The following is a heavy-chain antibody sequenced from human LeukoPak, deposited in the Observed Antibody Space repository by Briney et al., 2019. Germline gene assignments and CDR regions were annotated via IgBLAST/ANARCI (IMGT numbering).Heavy chain of an antibody. CDR2: ISGSGGST. Sequence: GGSLRLSCAASGFTFSSCAMSWVRQAPGKGLEWVSAISGSGGSTYYADSVKGRFTISRDNSKNTLYLQMNSLRAEDTAVYYCAKGEHYYDSSGPFDYWGQGTLVTVSS. CDR3: AKGEHYYDSSGPFDY. CDR1: GFTFSSCA. D-gene: IGHD3-22*01. J-gene: IGHJ4*02. V-gene: IGHV3-23*01.